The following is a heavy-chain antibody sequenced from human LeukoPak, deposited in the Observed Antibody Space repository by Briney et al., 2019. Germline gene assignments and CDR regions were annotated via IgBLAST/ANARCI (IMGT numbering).Heavy chain of an antibody. CDR2: INHSGST. J-gene: IGHJ6*04. V-gene: IGHV4-34*01. Sequence: SETLSLTCAVYGESFSGFYWSWIRQPPGGGLEWIGEINHSGSTNYNPSLKSRVTISVDTSKNQFSLKLSSVTAADTAVYYCARVRVDVVRGARYAMDVWGKGTTVIVSS. D-gene: IGHD3-10*01. CDR3: ARVRVDVVRGARYAMDV. CDR1: GESFSGFY.